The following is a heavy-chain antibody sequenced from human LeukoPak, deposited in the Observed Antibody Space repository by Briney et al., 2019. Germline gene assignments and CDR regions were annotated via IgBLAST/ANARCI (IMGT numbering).Heavy chain of an antibody. J-gene: IGHJ5*02. CDR3: ARDHRRAVTPNWFDP. Sequence: SVKVSCKASGGTFSSYAISWVRQAPGQGLEWMGGIIPIFGTANYAQKFQGRVTITADESTSTAYMELSSLRSEDTAVYYCARDHRRAVTPNWFDPWGQGTLVTVSS. CDR2: IIPIFGTA. CDR1: GGTFSSYA. V-gene: IGHV1-69*13. D-gene: IGHD4-11*01.